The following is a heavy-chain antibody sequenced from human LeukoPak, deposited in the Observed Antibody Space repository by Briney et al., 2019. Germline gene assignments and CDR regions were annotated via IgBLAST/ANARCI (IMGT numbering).Heavy chain of an antibody. V-gene: IGHV4-59*01. J-gene: IGHJ4*02. D-gene: IGHD2-2*01. CDR3: ARGYCSSTSCSRYFDY. CDR1: GGSISSYY. Sequence: SETLSLTCTVSGGSISSYYWSWIRQPPGKGLEWIGYIYYSGSTNYNPSLKSRVTISVDTSKNQFSLKLSSVTAADTAVYYCARGYCSSTSCSRYFDYWGQGTLVTVSS. CDR2: IYYSGST.